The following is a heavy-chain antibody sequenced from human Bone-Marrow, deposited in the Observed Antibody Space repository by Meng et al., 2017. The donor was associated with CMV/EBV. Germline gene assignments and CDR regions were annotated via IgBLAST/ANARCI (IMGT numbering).Heavy chain of an antibody. Sequence: VGSPRLSCLASGFTFCHYHTGWLRQAPGKGLEWVSYISSSGSTIYYADSVKGRFTISRDNAKNSLYLQMNSLRAEDTAVYYCARGGVKLGYCSSTSCRYGMDVWGQGTTVTVAS. CDR1: GFTFCHYH. J-gene: IGHJ6*02. CDR3: ARGGVKLGYCSSTSCRYGMDV. V-gene: IGHV3-11*01. CDR2: ISSSGSTI. D-gene: IGHD2-2*01.